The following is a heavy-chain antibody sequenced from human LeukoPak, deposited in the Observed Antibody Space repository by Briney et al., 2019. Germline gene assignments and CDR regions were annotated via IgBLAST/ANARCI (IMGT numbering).Heavy chain of an antibody. D-gene: IGHD5-18*01. J-gene: IGHJ4*02. CDR3: ARPVDTASLVN. CDR2: INPSGGSA. V-gene: IGHV1-46*01. CDR1: GYTFINYY. Sequence: ASVEVSCKASGYTFINYYMHWVRQAPGQGLEWMGIINPSGGSAYYAQKFQGRVTMTSDVSTSTFHMELSSLRSEDTAVYYCARPVDTASLVNWGQGTLVTVSS.